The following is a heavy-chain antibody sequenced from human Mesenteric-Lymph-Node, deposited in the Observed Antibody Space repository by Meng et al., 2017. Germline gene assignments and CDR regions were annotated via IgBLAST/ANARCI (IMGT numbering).Heavy chain of an antibody. Sequence: GESLKISCAASGFTFSSYAMSWVRQAPGKGLEWVSAISGSGGSTFYAGSVKGRFTISRDNSNNTVYVQMNSLRGEDTAVYYCAKGGPGYNHYFDYWGQGTLVTVSS. J-gene: IGHJ4*02. CDR3: AKGGPGYNHYFDY. CDR1: GFTFSSYA. CDR2: ISGSGGST. V-gene: IGHV3-23*01. D-gene: IGHD5-24*01.